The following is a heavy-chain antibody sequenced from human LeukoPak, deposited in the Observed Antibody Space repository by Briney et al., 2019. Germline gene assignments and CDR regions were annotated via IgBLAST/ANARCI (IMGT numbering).Heavy chain of an antibody. V-gene: IGHV3-23*01. CDR1: GFTFNSFA. Sequence: GGSLRLSCAASGFTFNSFAMNWVRQAPGKGLEWVSSISGSDGTSHYADFVKGRFTISRDNSKNTLYLQMNSLRAEDTAVYYCAKGSYGSGSYYNYGMDVWGQGTTVTVSS. CDR2: ISGSDGTS. CDR3: AKGSYGSGSYYNYGMDV. D-gene: IGHD3-10*01. J-gene: IGHJ6*02.